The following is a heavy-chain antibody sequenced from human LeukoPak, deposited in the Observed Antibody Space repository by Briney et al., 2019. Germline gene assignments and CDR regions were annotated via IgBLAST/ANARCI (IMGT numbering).Heavy chain of an antibody. CDR1: GYRFNIYW. D-gene: IGHD6-13*01. CDR3: ARLVAAGGSGSFDP. CDR2: IYPGDSKT. V-gene: IGHV5-51*01. Sequence: GESLKISCQGSGYRFNIYWIGWVRQMPGKGLEWMGIIYPGDSKTIYSPSFQGQVTISADKSISTAYLQIYSLKAEDTAVYYCARLVAAGGSGSFDPWGQGTLVTVSS. J-gene: IGHJ5*02.